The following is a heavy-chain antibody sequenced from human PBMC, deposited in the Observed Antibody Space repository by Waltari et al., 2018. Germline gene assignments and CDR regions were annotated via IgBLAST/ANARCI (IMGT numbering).Heavy chain of an antibody. CDR2: IYYSGST. Sequence: QLQLQESGPGLVKPSETLSLTCTVSGGSISSSSYYWGWIRQPPGKGLEWIGSIYYSGSTSYTPSLKSRVTISVDTSKNQFSLKLSSVTAADTAVYYCARRVAARPVDYWGQGTLVTVSS. V-gene: IGHV4-39*01. D-gene: IGHD6-6*01. J-gene: IGHJ4*02. CDR1: GGSISSSSYY. CDR3: ARRVAARPVDY.